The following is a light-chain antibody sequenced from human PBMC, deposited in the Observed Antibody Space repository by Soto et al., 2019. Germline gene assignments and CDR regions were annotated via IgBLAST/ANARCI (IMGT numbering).Light chain of an antibody. V-gene: IGKV1-5*03. Sequence: DIQMTQSPSTLSASVGDRVTITCRATQTVGSWLAWYQQKPGKAPKLLIYKASTLKSGVPSRFSGSGSGTEFTLTISSLQPDDFATYYCQHYNSYSEACGQGTKV. CDR1: QTVGSW. CDR2: KAS. CDR3: QHYNSYSEA. J-gene: IGKJ1*01.